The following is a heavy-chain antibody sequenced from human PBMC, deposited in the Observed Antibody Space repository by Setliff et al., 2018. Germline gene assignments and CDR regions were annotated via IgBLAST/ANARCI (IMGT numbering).Heavy chain of an antibody. CDR1: GGTFNSYG. CDR2: IIPIFGTA. CDR3: ATSVSWIQLVLYPQGHPEPFDWLGLG. Sequence: GASVKVSCKTSGGTFNSYGIDWVRQAPGQGLEWMGGIIPIFGTANYAQKFQGRVTITADESTSTAYMELSSLRSEDTAVYYCATSVSWIQLVLYPQGHPEPFDWLGLGWGQGTLVTVSS. V-gene: IGHV1-69*13. J-gene: IGHJ4*02. D-gene: IGHD3-9*01.